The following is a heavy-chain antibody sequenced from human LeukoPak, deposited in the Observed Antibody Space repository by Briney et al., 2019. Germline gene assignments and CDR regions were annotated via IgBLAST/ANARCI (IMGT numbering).Heavy chain of an antibody. CDR2: ISAYNGNT. J-gene: IGHJ5*02. V-gene: IGHV1-18*01. D-gene: IGHD5-12*01. CDR3: ARDKVATPTTLAFDP. CDR1: GGTFSSYA. Sequence: ASVKVSCKASGGTFSSYAISWVRQAPGQGLEWMGWISAYNGNTNYAQKVQGRVTMTTDTSTSTAYMELRSLRSDDTAVYYCARDKVATPTTLAFDPWGQGTLVTVSS.